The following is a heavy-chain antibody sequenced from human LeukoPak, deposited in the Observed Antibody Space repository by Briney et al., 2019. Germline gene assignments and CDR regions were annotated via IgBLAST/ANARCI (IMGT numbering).Heavy chain of an antibody. V-gene: IGHV3-23*01. CDR2: ISGSGGST. Sequence: GGSLRLSCAASGFTFSSYAMSWVRQAPGKGLEWVSAISGSGGSTYYADSVKGRFTISRGNSKNTLYLQMNSLRAEDTAVYYCAKGYYDSSGYYTPPFGYWGQGTLVTVSS. J-gene: IGHJ4*02. D-gene: IGHD3-22*01. CDR1: GFTFSSYA. CDR3: AKGYYDSSGYYTPPFGY.